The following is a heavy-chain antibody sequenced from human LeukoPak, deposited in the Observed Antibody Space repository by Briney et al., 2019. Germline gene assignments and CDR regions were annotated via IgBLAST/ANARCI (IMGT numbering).Heavy chain of an antibody. CDR1: GYTFTSYY. J-gene: IGHJ4*02. Sequence: GASVKVSCKASGYTFTSYYMHWVRQAPGQGLEWMGIINPSGGSTSYAQKFQGRVTMTRDTSTSTVYMELSSLRSEDTAVYYCARHLIEYSTPSGVDYWGQVTLVIVSS. CDR2: INPSGGST. CDR3: ARHLIEYSTPSGVDY. D-gene: IGHD6-6*01. V-gene: IGHV1-46*01.